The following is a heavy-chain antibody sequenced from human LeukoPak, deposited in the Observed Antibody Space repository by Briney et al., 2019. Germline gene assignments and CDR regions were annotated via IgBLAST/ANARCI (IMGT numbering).Heavy chain of an antibody. CDR1: GFTFSSYS. J-gene: IGHJ4*02. Sequence: GGSLRLSCAASGFTFSSYSMNWVRQAPGKGLEWVSSTSSSSSYIYYADSVKGRFTISRDNAKNSLYLQMNSLRAEDTAVYYCARDYSLRSHFDYWGQGTLVTVSS. CDR3: ARDYSLRSHFDY. V-gene: IGHV3-21*01. CDR2: TSSSSSYI. D-gene: IGHD1-26*01.